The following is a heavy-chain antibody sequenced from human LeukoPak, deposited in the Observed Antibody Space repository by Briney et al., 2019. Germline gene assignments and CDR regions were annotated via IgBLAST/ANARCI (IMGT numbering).Heavy chain of an antibody. J-gene: IGHJ5*02. CDR1: GYSFTSYW. CDR3: ASTTVVTPRAALTS. D-gene: IGHD4-23*01. CDR2: IDPSDSYT. V-gene: IGHV5-10-1*01. Sequence: KPGESLKISCKGSGYSFTSYWISWVRQMPGKGLEWMGRIDPSDSYTNYSPSFQGHVTISADKSISTAYLQWSSLKPSDTAMYFCASTTVVTPRAALTSWGQGTLVTVSS.